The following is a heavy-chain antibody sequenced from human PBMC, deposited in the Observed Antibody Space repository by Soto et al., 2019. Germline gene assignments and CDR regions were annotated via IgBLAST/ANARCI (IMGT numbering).Heavy chain of an antibody. CDR1: SECLSGYY. D-gene: IGHD3-16*01. Sequence: AETRFLTCSSSSECLSGYYCRSHHYPPGKGLEWIGEINQSGSTNYNPSLKSRVTISVDTSKNQFSVKLSSGTAADTAVYDCTGDWGDYYYYCMDVWCPGTTVTVSS. CDR3: TGDWGDYYYYCMDV. CDR2: INQSGST. V-gene: IGHV4-34*03. J-gene: IGHJ6*02.